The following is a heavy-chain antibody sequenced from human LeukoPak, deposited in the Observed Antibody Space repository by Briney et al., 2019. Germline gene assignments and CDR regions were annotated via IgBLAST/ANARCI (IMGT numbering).Heavy chain of an antibody. CDR1: GGSFSGYY. V-gene: IGHV4-34*01. D-gene: IGHD3-10*01. Sequence: PSETLSLTCAVYGGSFSGYYWTWIRQPPGKGLEWIGEIHYSGSATYNPSLKSRVTISVDTSKNQFSLKMNSVTAADTAVYYCARGQWFRAFWSRGAPVTVSS. CDR2: IHYSGSA. CDR3: ARGQWFRAF. J-gene: IGHJ4*02.